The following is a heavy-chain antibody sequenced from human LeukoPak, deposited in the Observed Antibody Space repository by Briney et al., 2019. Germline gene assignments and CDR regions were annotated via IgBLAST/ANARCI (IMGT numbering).Heavy chain of an antibody. D-gene: IGHD3-22*01. CDR3: ARAYYYDSSGYWLDPWGDAFDI. J-gene: IGHJ3*02. CDR1: GYTFTGYY. V-gene: IGHV1-2*02. Sequence: GASVKVSCKASGYTFTGYYMHWVRQAPGQGLEWMGWINPNSGGTNYAQKFQGRVTMTRDTSISTAYMELSRLRSDDTAVYYCARAYYYDSSGYWLDPWGDAFDIWGQGTMVTVSS. CDR2: INPNSGGT.